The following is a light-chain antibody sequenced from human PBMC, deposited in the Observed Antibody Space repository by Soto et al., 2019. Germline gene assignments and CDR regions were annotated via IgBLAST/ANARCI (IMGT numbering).Light chain of an antibody. CDR1: QSVRSTY. J-gene: IGKJ1*01. Sequence: DIVMTQSPATLSVSPGERATLSCRASQSVRSTYLGWYQHQRGQAPRLLIYGASNRATGITDSLRGSGSGTELILPTSSLEPEEFVAYYCQQRNDNWPRTFGQGTKVDIK. V-gene: IGKV3D-20*02. CDR3: QQRNDNWPRT. CDR2: GAS.